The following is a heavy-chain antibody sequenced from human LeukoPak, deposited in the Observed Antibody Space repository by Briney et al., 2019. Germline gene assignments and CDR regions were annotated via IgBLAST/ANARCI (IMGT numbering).Heavy chain of an antibody. V-gene: IGHV4-39*06. Sequence: PSETLSLTCTVSGVCMCSSSYYWAWTRQSPGKGLDWIGSVYYSGTTHYESSLKSRVSISIDTSKTQFALKVNSVTVADMAVYYCARILDLVTTKTIDYWGQGSLVIVSS. J-gene: IGHJ4*02. CDR2: VYYSGTT. D-gene: IGHD2-21*02. CDR1: GVCMCSSSYY. CDR3: ARILDLVTTKTIDY.